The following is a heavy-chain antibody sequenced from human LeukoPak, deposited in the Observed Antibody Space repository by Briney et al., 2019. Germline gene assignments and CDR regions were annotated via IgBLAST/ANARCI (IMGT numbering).Heavy chain of an antibody. V-gene: IGHV3-74*01. D-gene: IGHD3-10*01. Sequence: GGSLRLSCAASGFTFSSYWMHWVRQAPGKGLVWVSRINGDGSTTTYVDSVKGRFTIYRDNAKNTVYLQLNSLRVEDTAVYYCATVRSGSWDWFDPWGQGTLVTVSS. CDR3: ATVRSGSWDWFDP. J-gene: IGHJ5*02. CDR2: INGDGSTT. CDR1: GFTFSSYW.